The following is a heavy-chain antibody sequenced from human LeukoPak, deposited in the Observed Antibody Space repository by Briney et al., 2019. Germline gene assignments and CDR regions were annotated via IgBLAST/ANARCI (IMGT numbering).Heavy chain of an antibody. CDR1: GYTLTELS. J-gene: IGHJ3*02. CDR3: ATVYRYGGPFPDAFDI. Sequence: ASLKDSSKVSGYTLTELSMHSVRQAPGKGLEWMGGFDPEDGETIYAQKFQGRVTMSEDTSTDTAYMELSSLRSEDTAVYYCATVYRYGGPFPDAFDIWGQGIMVTVSA. D-gene: IGHD4-23*01. V-gene: IGHV1-24*01. CDR2: FDPEDGET.